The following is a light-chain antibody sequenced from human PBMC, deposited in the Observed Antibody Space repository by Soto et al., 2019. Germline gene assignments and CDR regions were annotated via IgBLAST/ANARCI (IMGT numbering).Light chain of an antibody. CDR2: GAS. CDR3: QHFKNWPTEHT. Sequence: ELVSTQSPATLSVSPGERATLSCRAIQSITNNLAWYQQRPGQAPRLLIYGASTRATGVPARFSGSGSGTEFTLTISSLQSEDFATFYCQHFKNWPTEHTFGGGTKVDIK. J-gene: IGKJ4*01. CDR1: QSITNN. V-gene: IGKV3-15*01.